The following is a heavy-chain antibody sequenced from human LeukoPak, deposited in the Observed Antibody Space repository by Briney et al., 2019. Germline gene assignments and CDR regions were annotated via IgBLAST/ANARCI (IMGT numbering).Heavy chain of an antibody. CDR1: GGTFISYA. CDR2: IIPIFGTA. Sequence: GASVKVSCKASGGTFISYAISWVRQAPGQGLEWMGGIIPIFGTANYAQKFQGRVTITADESTSTAYMELSSLRSEDTAVYYCARLYCSSTSCYGRSYYYYGMDVWGQGTTVTVSS. D-gene: IGHD2-2*01. V-gene: IGHV1-69*13. J-gene: IGHJ6*02. CDR3: ARLYCSSTSCYGRSYYYYGMDV.